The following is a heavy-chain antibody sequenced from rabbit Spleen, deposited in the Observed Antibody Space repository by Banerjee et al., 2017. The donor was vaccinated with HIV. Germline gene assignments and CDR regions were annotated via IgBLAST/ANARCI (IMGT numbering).Heavy chain of an antibody. CDR3: ARDRDGNTGYSM. J-gene: IGHJ6*01. CDR2: IYTVGSATT. Sequence: QEQLEESGGDLVQPEGSLTLTCTASGFSFSSSYWICWVRQAPGKGLEWIACIYTVGSATTYYATWAKGRFTISKTSSTTVTLQMTSLTAADTATYFCARDRDGNTGYSMWGPGTLVTVS. V-gene: IGHV1S45*01. D-gene: IGHD7-1*01. CDR1: GFSFSSSYW.